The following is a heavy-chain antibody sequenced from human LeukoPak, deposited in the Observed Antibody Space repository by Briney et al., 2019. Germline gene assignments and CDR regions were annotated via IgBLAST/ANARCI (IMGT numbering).Heavy chain of an antibody. D-gene: IGHD2-15*01. Sequence: ASVKVSCKASGCTFTSYGISWVRQAPGQGLEWMGWISAYNGNTNHAQKLQGRVTMTTDTSTSTAYMELRSLRSDDTAVYYCALYSVFGSWYFDYWGQGTLVTVSS. CDR2: ISAYNGNT. V-gene: IGHV1-18*01. CDR1: GCTFTSYG. CDR3: ALYSVFGSWYFDY. J-gene: IGHJ4*02.